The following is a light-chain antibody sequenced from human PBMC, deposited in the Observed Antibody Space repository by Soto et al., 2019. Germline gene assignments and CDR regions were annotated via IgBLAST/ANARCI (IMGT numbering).Light chain of an antibody. Sequence: ERVMTQSPATLSVSPGERATLSCRASQSVSSNLAWYQQKPGQAPRLLIYGASSRATGIPDRFSGSGSGTDFTLTITRLEPEDFALYYCQQYGSSPWTFGQGTKVDIK. J-gene: IGKJ1*01. CDR3: QQYGSSPWT. CDR1: QSVSSN. CDR2: GAS. V-gene: IGKV3-20*01.